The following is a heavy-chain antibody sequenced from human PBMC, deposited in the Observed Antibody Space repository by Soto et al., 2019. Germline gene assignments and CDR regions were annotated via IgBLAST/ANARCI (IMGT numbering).Heavy chain of an antibody. CDR3: ARDPRGRAAAGVDY. V-gene: IGHV1-69*13. D-gene: IGHD6-13*01. Sequence: SAKVSFKDSGGTFISYAISWVRQAPGQGLEWMGGIIPIFGTANYAQKFQGRVTITADESTSTAYMELSSLRSEDTAVYYCARDPRGRAAAGVDYWGQGTLVTVSS. CDR1: GGTFISYA. J-gene: IGHJ4*02. CDR2: IIPIFGTA.